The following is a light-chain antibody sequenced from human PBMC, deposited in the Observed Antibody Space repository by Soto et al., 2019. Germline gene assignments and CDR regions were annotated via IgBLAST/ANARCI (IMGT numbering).Light chain of an antibody. V-gene: IGKV3-15*01. CDR2: GIS. Sequence: VMTQYPAILSGSPGTRAPLSRRASQSVNSNYLAWYQQHPGQPPRLLIYGISTRATGIPARFSGSGSGTEFSLTISSLQSEDFAVYYCQQYSKLPITFGQGTRLEIK. J-gene: IGKJ5*01. CDR3: QQYSKLPIT. CDR1: QSVNSN.